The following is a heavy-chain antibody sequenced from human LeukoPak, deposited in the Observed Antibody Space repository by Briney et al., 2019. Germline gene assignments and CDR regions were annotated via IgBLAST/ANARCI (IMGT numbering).Heavy chain of an antibody. CDR1: GFTFSSYW. CDR3: ARDRRSWIQLGYYMDV. Sequence: GRSLRLSCAASGFTFSSYWMSWVRQAPGKGLEWVANIKQDGSEKYYVDSVKGRFTISRDNAKNSLYLQMNSLRAEDTAVYYCARDRRSWIQLGYYMDVWGKGTTVTVSS. D-gene: IGHD5-18*01. CDR2: IKQDGSEK. J-gene: IGHJ6*03. V-gene: IGHV3-7*01.